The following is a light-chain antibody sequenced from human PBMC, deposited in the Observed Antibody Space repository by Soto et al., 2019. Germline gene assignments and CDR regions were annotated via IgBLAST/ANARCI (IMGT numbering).Light chain of an antibody. CDR1: QGISSY. CDR2: AAS. V-gene: IGKV1-9*01. J-gene: IGKJ5*01. CDR3: QQLNINNYAIT. Sequence: IQLTQSPSSLSASVGDRATITCRASQGISSYLAWYQQKPGKAPKLLIKAASTLQSGVPSRFSGGGSGTDFTLTITGLQPEDFATYYYQQLNINNYAITFGQGTSLEIK.